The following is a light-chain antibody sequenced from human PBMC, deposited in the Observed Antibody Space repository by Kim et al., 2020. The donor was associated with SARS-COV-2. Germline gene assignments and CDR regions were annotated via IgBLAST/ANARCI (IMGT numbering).Light chain of an antibody. V-gene: IGLV3-1*01. CDR1: KLGDKY. CDR2: QDS. Sequence: SVTPGKTASITCSGDKLGDKYACWYQQKPGQSPVLVIYQDSKRPSGIPERFSGSNSGDTATLTISGTQAVDEADYYCQAWDSSTVVFGGGTQLTVL. CDR3: QAWDSSTVV. J-gene: IGLJ2*01.